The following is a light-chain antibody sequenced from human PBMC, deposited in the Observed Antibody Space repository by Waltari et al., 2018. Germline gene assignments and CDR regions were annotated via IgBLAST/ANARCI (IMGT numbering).Light chain of an antibody. J-gene: IGKJ1*01. CDR1: QGVSSY. Sequence: EIVLTQSPATLSLSPGERATLSCRASQGVSSYLAWYQQKPGQAPRLLIYDASKGATGIPARFSGSGYGTDFTLTISSLEPEDYAVYYCQQRSNWPPWTFGQGTKVEIK. CDR2: DAS. CDR3: QQRSNWPPWT. V-gene: IGKV3-11*01.